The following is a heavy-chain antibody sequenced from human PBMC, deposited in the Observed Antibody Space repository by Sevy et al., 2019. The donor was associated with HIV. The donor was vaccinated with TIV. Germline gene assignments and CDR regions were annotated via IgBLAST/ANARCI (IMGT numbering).Heavy chain of an antibody. CDR3: ARSGRSGGTCAYS. D-gene: IGHD2-15*01. J-gene: IGHJ4*02. CDR1: GFTFSDDY. CDR2: ISISGSSI. V-gene: IGHV3-11*01. Sequence: GGSLRLSCAASGFTFSDDYMTWIRQAPGKGLEWLSHISISGSSIYYADSVKGRFNISRDNAKNSLYLQMNSLRVEDTAVYYCARSGRSGGTCAYSWGQGTLVTVSS.